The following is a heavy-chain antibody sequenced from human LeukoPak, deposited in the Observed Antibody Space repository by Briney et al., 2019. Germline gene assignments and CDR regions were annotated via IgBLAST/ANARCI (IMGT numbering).Heavy chain of an antibody. CDR3: ARKLRLGGNWFDP. CDR2: IIPISGTT. V-gene: IGHV1-69*13. Sequence: SVKVSCKMSRGTFTSYAITRVRQAPGQGLEWMGKIIPISGTTNYAQKFQGRVTFTADESTSTAYMELSSLRSEDTALYYCARKLRLGGNWFDPWGQGTLVTVSS. J-gene: IGHJ5*02. CDR1: RGTFTSYA. D-gene: IGHD1-26*01.